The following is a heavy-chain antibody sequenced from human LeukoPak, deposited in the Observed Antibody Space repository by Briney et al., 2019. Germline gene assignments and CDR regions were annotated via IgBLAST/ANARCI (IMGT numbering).Heavy chain of an antibody. D-gene: IGHD5-24*01. V-gene: IGHV3-23*01. CDR1: GFTFSSYA. CDR2: IGGSGDTT. CDR3: AKVFRDGYNYPFDY. Sequence: GGSLRLSCAASGFTFSSYAMSWVRQAPGKGLEWVSTIGGSGDTTFYADSVRGRFTISRDNSKNTLYLQMNSLRAEDTAVYYCAKVFRDGYNYPFDYWGQGTLVTVSS. J-gene: IGHJ4*02.